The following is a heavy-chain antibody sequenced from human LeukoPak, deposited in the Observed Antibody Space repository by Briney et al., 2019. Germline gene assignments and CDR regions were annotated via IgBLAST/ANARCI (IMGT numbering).Heavy chain of an antibody. Sequence: PGGSLRLSCAASGFTFSRNAMSWVRQAPGKGLEWVSPISGSGGSTYYADSVKGRFTISRDNSKNTLYLQMTSLRAEDTAVYYCGEGDLGYCSSSSCNDYWGQGTLVAVSS. CDR3: GEGDLGYCSSSSCNDY. J-gene: IGHJ4*02. CDR1: GFTFSRNA. D-gene: IGHD2-2*01. V-gene: IGHV3-23*01. CDR2: ISGSGGST.